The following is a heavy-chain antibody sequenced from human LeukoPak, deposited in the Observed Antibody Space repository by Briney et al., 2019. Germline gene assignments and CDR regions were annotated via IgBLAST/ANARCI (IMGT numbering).Heavy chain of an antibody. CDR3: ARDSYYGSGVLYFDY. Sequence: SGTLSLTCAVSGGSISSSNWWSWVRQPPGKGLEWIGEIYHSGSTNYNPSLKSRVTISVDKSKNQFSLKLSSVTAADTAVYYCARDSYYGSGVLYFDYWGQGTLVTVSS. CDR1: GGSISSSNW. CDR2: IYHSGST. J-gene: IGHJ4*02. V-gene: IGHV4-4*02. D-gene: IGHD3-10*01.